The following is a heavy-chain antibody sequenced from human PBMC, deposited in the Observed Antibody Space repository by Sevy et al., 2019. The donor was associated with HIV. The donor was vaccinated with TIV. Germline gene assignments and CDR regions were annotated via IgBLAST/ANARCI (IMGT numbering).Heavy chain of an antibody. Sequence: SETLSLTCTVSGASISSSGYYWGWIRQPPGKGLEWIASINYGGSIFYNPSLKSRVSISSDTSKNQFSLKLNSVTAADTAIYYCVGPTLTYSSGWSYYDSWGEENVVTVSS. CDR3: VGPTLTYSSGWSYYDS. D-gene: IGHD6-19*01. J-gene: IGHJ4*02. CDR1: GASISSSGYY. V-gene: IGHV4-39*01. CDR2: INYGGSI.